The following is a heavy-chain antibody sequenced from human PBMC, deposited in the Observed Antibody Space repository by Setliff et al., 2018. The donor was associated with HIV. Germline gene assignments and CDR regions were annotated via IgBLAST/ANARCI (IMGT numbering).Heavy chain of an antibody. CDR1: GGSFSGYC. V-gene: IGHV4-34*01. Sequence: SETLSLTCAVYGGSFSGYCWSWIRQPPGKGLEWIGEINHSGRINCNPSLKSRVTVSVDTSKNQFSLKLSSVTAADTAVYYCARGYSSSYYYYYGMDVWGQGTTVTVSS. D-gene: IGHD6-13*01. CDR2: INHSGRI. CDR3: ARGYSSSYYYYYGMDV. J-gene: IGHJ6*02.